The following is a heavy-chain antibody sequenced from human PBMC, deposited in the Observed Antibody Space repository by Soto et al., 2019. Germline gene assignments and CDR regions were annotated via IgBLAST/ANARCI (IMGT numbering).Heavy chain of an antibody. CDR2: IYQRGSP. Sequence: PSETLSLTCAISGGSISTDNWWSWVRQPPGRGLEWIGEIYQRGSPNYNSSLRSRVTISLDKSKNSFSLQLTSVTAADTAVYFCARTQGYGDSPFDYWGQGTLVTV. D-gene: IGHD2-21*02. J-gene: IGHJ4*02. V-gene: IGHV4-4*02. CDR3: ARTQGYGDSPFDY. CDR1: GGSISTDNW.